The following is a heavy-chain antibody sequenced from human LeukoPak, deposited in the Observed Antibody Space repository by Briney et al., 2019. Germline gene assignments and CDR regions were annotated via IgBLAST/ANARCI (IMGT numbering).Heavy chain of an antibody. D-gene: IGHD2-2*02. CDR3: AKDLWMCCSSTSCYTSDAFDI. CDR2: ISWNSGSI. CDR1: GFTFDDYA. J-gene: IGHJ3*02. Sequence: PGGSLRLSCAASGFTFDDYAMHWVRQAPGKGLEWVSGISWNSGSIGYADSVKGRFTISRDNAKNSLYLQMNSLRAEDTALYYCAKDLWMCCSSTSCYTSDAFDIWGQGTMVTVSS. V-gene: IGHV3-9*01.